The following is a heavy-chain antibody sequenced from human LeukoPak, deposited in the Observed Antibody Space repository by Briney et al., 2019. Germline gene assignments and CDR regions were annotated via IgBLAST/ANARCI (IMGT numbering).Heavy chain of an antibody. J-gene: IGHJ4*02. CDR2: IYSGGNI. Sequence: GGSLRLSCAASGFTVSSTYMSWVRQAPGKGLEWVSAIYSGGNIYYIESVKGRFTISRDTSKNTLYLQMNSLRAEDTAVYFCAGRHCSGGGCYFAGADPFDYWGQGTLVTVSS. CDR3: AGRHCSGGGCYFAGADPFDY. CDR1: GFTVSSTY. V-gene: IGHV3-53*01. D-gene: IGHD2-15*01.